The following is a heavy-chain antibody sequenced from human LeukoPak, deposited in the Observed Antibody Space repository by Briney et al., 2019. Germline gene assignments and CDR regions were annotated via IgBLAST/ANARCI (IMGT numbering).Heavy chain of an antibody. J-gene: IGHJ4*02. D-gene: IGHD6-13*01. V-gene: IGHV4-61*01. CDR1: GGSVSSGSYY. CDR2: IYYSGST. Sequence: SETLSLTCTVSGGSVSSGSYYWSWIRQPPGKGLEWIGYIYYSGSTNYNPSLKSRVTISADKSRNQFSLKLNSVTAADTAVYYCARGSTWSDYWGQGTLVTVSS. CDR3: ARGSTWSDY.